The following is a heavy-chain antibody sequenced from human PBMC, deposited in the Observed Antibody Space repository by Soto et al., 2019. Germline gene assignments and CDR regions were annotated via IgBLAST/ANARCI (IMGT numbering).Heavy chain of an antibody. CDR2: IIPIFGTA. D-gene: IGHD3-10*01. CDR3: ARDPGSRGAFDI. V-gene: IGHV1-69*06. CDR1: GGTFISYA. J-gene: IGHJ3*02. Sequence: SVKVSFKASGGTFISYAISWVRQAPGQGLEWMGGIIPIFGTANYAQKFQGRVTITADKSTSTAYMELSSLRSEDTAVYYCARDPGSRGAFDIWGQGTVVTVSS.